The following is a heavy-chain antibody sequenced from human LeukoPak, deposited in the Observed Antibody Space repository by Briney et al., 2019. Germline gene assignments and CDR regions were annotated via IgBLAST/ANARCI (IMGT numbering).Heavy chain of an antibody. V-gene: IGHV4-34*01. D-gene: IGHD2-15*01. Sequence: SETLSLTCAVYGGSFSGYYWSWIRQPPGKGLEWIGEINHSGSTNYNPSLKSRGTILVDTSKNHFSLKLSSVTAADTAVYYCAKDELGYCSGGSCYPFDYWGQGTLVTVSS. CDR2: INHSGST. CDR1: GGSFSGYY. J-gene: IGHJ4*02. CDR3: AKDELGYCSGGSCYPFDY.